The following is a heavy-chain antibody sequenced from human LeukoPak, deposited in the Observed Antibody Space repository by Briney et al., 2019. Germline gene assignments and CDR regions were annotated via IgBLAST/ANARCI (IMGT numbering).Heavy chain of an antibody. CDR3: ASRTGSYYPFDS. CDR2: MYPGGSDI. CDR1: GYSFSNYY. J-gene: IGHJ4*02. Sequence: KTGASLKISCKGSGYSFSNYYIDWVRQMPGKGLEWMGVMYPGGSDIRYSPSFQGQVTISADKSIDTAYLQWSTLKASDSAMYYCASRTGSYYPFDSWGQGTLVTVSS. V-gene: IGHV5-51*01. D-gene: IGHD1-26*01.